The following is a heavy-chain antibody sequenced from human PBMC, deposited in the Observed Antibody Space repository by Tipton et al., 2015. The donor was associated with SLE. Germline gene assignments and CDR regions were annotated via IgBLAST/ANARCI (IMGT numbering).Heavy chain of an antibody. V-gene: IGHV4-59*01. J-gene: IGHJ3*02. CDR3: ARVPLVDDAFDI. Sequence: TLSLTCTVSGGSISSYYWSWIRQPPGKGLEWIGYIYYSGSTNYNPSLKSRVTISIDTSKNHFSLKVNSVTAADTAVYYCARVPLVDDAFDIWGQGTMVTVSS. CDR2: IYYSGST. CDR1: GGSISSYY.